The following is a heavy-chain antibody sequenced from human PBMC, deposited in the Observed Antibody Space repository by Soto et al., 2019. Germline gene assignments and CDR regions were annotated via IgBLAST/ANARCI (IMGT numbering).Heavy chain of an antibody. J-gene: IGHJ5*02. V-gene: IGHV3-30-3*01. D-gene: IGHD1-26*01. CDR2: ISYDGSNK. CDR3: ARLDIVGNTGHRHP. CDR1: GFTFSSYA. Sequence: GGSLILSCAASGFTFSSYAMHWVRQAPGTGLEWVAFISYDGSNKNYADSVKGRFTISRDNFKNTLYLQMNSLRAEDTAVYYWARLDIVGNTGHRHPSGQATLVTVSS.